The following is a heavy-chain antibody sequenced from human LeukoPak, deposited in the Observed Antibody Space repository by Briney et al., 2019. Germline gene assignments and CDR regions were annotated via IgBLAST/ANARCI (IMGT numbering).Heavy chain of an antibody. CDR2: INHSGST. D-gene: IGHD1-1*01. CDR3: ATLTTPGWFNP. J-gene: IGHJ5*02. V-gene: IGHV4-34*01. CDR1: GGSFSGYY. Sequence: SETLSLTCAVYGGSFSGYYWSWIRQPPGKGLEWIGEINHSGSTNYNPSLKSRVTISVDTSKNQFSLKLSSVTAADTAVYYCATLTTPGWFNPWGQGTLVTVSS.